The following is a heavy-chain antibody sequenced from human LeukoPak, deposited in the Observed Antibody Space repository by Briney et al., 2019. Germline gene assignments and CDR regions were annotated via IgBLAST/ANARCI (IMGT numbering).Heavy chain of an antibody. J-gene: IGHJ4*02. V-gene: IGHV3-9*01. D-gene: IGHD1-1*01. CDR3: AKDSVQLERQGGKGFDY. CDR1: GFTFDDYA. Sequence: GGSLRLSCAASGFTFDDYAMHWVRQAPGKGLEWVSGISWNSGSIGYADSVKGRFTISRDNAKNSLYLQMNSLRAEDTALYYCAKDSVQLERQGGKGFDYWGQGTLVTVSS. CDR2: ISWNSGSI.